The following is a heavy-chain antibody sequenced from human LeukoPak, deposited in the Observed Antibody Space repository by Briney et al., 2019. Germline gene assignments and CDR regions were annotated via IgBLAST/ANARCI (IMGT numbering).Heavy chain of an antibody. D-gene: IGHD6-19*01. CDR3: ARGSAVAGTGDY. Sequence: GGSLRLSCAASGFTFSSYAMNWVRQAPGKGLEWVAYIKQDGSEQFYVDSVKGRFTISRDNAKNSLDLQMNSLRAEDTAVYYCARGSAVAGTGDYWGQGTLVTVSS. J-gene: IGHJ4*02. CDR2: IKQDGSEQ. CDR1: GFTFSSYA. V-gene: IGHV3-7*01.